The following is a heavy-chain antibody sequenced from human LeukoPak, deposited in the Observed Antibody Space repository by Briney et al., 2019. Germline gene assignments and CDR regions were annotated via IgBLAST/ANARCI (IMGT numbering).Heavy chain of an antibody. J-gene: IGHJ3*02. V-gene: IGHV4-59*01. D-gene: IGHD3-10*01. Sequence: SETLSLTCTVSGGSITSYYWSWIRQPPGKGLGWIGYFYYSGSTSYNPSLQSRVTISVDTSKNQFSLKLSSVTAADTAVYYCARAGPGNTFDIWGQGTMVTVSS. CDR2: FYYSGST. CDR1: GGSITSYY. CDR3: ARAGPGNTFDI.